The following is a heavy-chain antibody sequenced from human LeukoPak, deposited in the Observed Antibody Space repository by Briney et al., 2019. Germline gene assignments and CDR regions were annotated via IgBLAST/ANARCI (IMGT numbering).Heavy chain of an antibody. J-gene: IGHJ3*02. CDR2: VRANGEN. CDR3: ARQPANTAAFDI. CDR1: GGSINTYY. V-gene: IGHV4-59*08. D-gene: IGHD5-18*01. Sequence: PSETLSLTCTVSGGSINTYYWSWIRQPPGKGLEWIAYVRANGENNYNPSLKSRVAISLDTASDQISLTLNFVTAADTAIYYCARQPANTAAFDIWGLGTMVTVSS.